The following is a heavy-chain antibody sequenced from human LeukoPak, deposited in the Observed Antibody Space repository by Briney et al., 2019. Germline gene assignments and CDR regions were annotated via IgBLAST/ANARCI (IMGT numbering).Heavy chain of an antibody. CDR3: ARDRGDTAMVKDY. CDR1: GFTFSSYS. D-gene: IGHD5-18*01. V-gene: IGHV3-21*01. CDR2: ISSSSSYI. J-gene: IGHJ4*02. Sequence: GGSLRLSCAASGFTFSSYSMNWVRQAPGKGLEWVSSISSSSSYIYYADPVKGRFTISRDNAKNSLYLQMNSLRAEDTAVYYCARDRGDTAMVKDYWGQGTLVTVSS.